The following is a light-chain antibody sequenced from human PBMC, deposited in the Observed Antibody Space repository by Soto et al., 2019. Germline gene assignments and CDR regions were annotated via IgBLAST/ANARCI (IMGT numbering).Light chain of an antibody. J-gene: IGLJ2*01. Sequence: QLVLTQPPSASGTPGQRVTISCSGSSSSIGSSYVYWYQQFPGTAPKLLIYRNDQRPSGVPDRFSGSKSGTSGALAISGLRSEDAADYYWAAWDDSLSGPVIFGGGTKLTVL. V-gene: IGLV1-47*01. CDR2: RND. CDR3: AAWDDSLSGPVI. CDR1: SSSIGSSY.